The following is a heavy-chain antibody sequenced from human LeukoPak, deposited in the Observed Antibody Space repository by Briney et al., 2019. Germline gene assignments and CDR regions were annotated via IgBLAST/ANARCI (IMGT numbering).Heavy chain of an antibody. Sequence: PGGSLRLSCAVSGFTFSNAWMSWVRQAPGKGLEWVGRIKSKTDGGTTDYAAPVKGRFTISRDDSKNTLYLQMNSLKTEDTAVYYCTTDPQQWLVPLDYWGQGTLVTVSS. CDR2: IKSKTDGGTT. J-gene: IGHJ4*02. CDR3: TTDPQQWLVPLDY. CDR1: GFTFSNAW. D-gene: IGHD6-19*01. V-gene: IGHV3-15*01.